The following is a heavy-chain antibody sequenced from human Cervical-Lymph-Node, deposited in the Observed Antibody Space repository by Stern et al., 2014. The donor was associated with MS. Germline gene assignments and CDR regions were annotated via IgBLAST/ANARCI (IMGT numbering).Heavy chain of an antibody. CDR1: GFTVSGNY. V-gene: IGHV3-66*02. D-gene: IGHD3-10*01. Sequence: EVQLVESGGGLVQPGGSLRLSCAVSGFTVSGNYMNWVRQPPGKGLEWVSVIYAGADTYYADSVRGRFTISRDDSKNTVHLQMNSLRLEDTAVYYCATLVAGYWGQGTLVTVSS. CDR3: ATLVAGY. CDR2: IYAGADT. J-gene: IGHJ4*02.